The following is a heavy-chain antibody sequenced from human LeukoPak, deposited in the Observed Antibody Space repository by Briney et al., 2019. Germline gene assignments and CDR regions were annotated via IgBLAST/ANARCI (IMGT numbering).Heavy chain of an antibody. CDR1: GFTFKSYA. CDR2: INSAGSVT. V-gene: IGHV3-23*03. Sequence: GGSLRLSCAASGFTFKSYAMTWVRQAPGKGLEWVSSINSAGSVTYYTDSVRGRFTISRDNSKNTVTLQMISLRAEDTAIYYCAKSPTRSYDAPKTDYWGQGTLVTVSS. J-gene: IGHJ4*02. CDR3: AKSPTRSYDAPKTDY. D-gene: IGHD1-26*01.